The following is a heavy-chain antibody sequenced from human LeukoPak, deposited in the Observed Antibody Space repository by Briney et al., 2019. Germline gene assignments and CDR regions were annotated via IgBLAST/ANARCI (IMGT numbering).Heavy chain of an antibody. CDR3: ARARYDSSGYYTT. V-gene: IGHV4-31*03. D-gene: IGHD3-22*01. J-gene: IGHJ5*02. CDR2: IYYSGST. Sequence: SETLSLTCTVSGGSISSGGYYWSWIRQHLGKGLEWIGYIYYSGSTYYNPSLKSRVTISVDTSKNQFSLKLSSVTAADTAVYYCARARYDSSGYYTTWGQGTLVTDSS. CDR1: GGSISSGGYY.